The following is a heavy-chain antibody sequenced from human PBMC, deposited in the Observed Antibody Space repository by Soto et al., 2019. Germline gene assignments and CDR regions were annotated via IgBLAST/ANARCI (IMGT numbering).Heavy chain of an antibody. V-gene: IGHV1-46*03. CDR3: DTDSSGSNCPAPWI. D-gene: IGHD3-22*01. J-gene: IGHJ3*02. CDR1: GYSFITYY. CDR2: INPSGGST. Sequence: QVQLVQSGAEVKKPGASVKVSCKASGYSFITYYLHWVRQAPGQGLEWMAIINPSGGSTTYAQKFQSRVTLTRNTSTSTVYLELSSLKADDTAVYYCDTDSSGSNCPAPWIWSHGTLVTVSS.